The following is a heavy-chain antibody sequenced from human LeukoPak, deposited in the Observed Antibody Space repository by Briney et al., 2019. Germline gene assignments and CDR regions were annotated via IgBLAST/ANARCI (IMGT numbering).Heavy chain of an antibody. CDR2: IFHSGST. CDR3: ARGGNKWELDNWFDP. Sequence: SETLSLTCAVSGGSISSSNWWSWVRPPPGKGLEWIGEIFHSGSTNYNPSLKSRVTISVDKSKNQLSLKLNSVTAADTAVYYCARGGNKWELDNWFDPWGQGTLVTVSS. J-gene: IGHJ5*02. V-gene: IGHV4-4*02. CDR1: GGSISSSNW. D-gene: IGHD1-26*01.